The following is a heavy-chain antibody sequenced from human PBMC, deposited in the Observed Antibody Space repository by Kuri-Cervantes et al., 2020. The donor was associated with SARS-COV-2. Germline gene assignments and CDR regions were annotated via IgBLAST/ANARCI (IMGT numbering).Heavy chain of an antibody. J-gene: IGHJ4*02. CDR3: ARDLGGSNYGGGDY. V-gene: IGHV4-38-2*02. D-gene: IGHD4-23*01. CDR2: ISHSEST. CDR1: GYSISSFYY. Sequence: SQTLSLTCAVSGYSISSFYYWGWIRQPPGKGLEWIGSISHSESTNYNPSLKSRVTISIDTSKNQFSLRLSSVTAADTAVYYCARDLGGSNYGGGDYWGQGTLVTVSS.